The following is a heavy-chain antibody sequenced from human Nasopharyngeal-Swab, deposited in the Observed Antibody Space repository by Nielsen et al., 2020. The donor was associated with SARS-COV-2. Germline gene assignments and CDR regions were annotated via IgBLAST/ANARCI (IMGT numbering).Heavy chain of an antibody. V-gene: IGHV3-74*01. CDR3: AHNRIGYYYYMDV. D-gene: IGHD1-1*01. CDR2: INSDGSST. CDR1: GFTFSSYW. J-gene: IGHJ6*03. Sequence: GESLKISCAASGFTFSSYWMHWVRQVPGKGLVWVSRINSDGSSTSYADSVKGRFTISRDNAKNTLYLQMNSLRAEDTAVYYCAHNRIGYYYYMDVWGKGSTVTVSS.